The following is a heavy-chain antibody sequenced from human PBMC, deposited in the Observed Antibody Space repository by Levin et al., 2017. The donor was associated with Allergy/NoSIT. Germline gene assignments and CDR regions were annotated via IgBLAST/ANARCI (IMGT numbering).Heavy chain of an antibody. CDR3: ARHLGYCSSTSCYSSGWFDP. J-gene: IGHJ5*02. D-gene: IGHD2-2*02. Sequence: LGESLKISCKGSGYSFTSYWIGWVRQMPGKGLEWMGIINPGDSDIKYSPSFQGQVTISADKFISTAYLRWSSLKASDNAMYFLARHLGYCSSTSCYSSGWFDPWGQGTLVTVSS. V-gene: IGHV5-51*01. CDR1: GYSFTSYW. CDR2: INPGDSDI.